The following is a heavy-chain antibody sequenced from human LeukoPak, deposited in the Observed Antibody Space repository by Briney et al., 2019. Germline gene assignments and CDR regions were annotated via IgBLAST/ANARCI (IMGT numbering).Heavy chain of an antibody. J-gene: IGHJ6*02. D-gene: IGHD3-10*01. CDR2: INPNSGGT. Sequence: ASVKVSCKASGYTFTGYYMHWVRQAPGQGLEWMGWINPNSGGTNYAQKSQGRVTMTRDTSISTAYMELSRLRSDDTAVYYCVSSNYYGSGSYYNPHYYYYGMDVWGQGTTVTVSS. V-gene: IGHV1-2*02. CDR3: VSSNYYGSGSYYNPHYYYYGMDV. CDR1: GYTFTGYY.